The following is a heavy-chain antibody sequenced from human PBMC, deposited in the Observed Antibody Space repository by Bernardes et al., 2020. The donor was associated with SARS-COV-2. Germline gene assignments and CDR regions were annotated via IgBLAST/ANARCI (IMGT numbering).Heavy chain of an antibody. CDR2: INHSGST. D-gene: IGHD2-2*01. V-gene: IGHV4-34*01. CDR1: GGSFSDYY. J-gene: IGHJ3*02. Sequence: SETLSLTCAVYGGSFSDYYWNWIRQPPGKGLEWIGEINHSGSTNYNPSLKSRVTISVDTSKNQFSLKLSSLRSEDTAVYYCARVYCSSTSCPGFDAFDIWGQGTMVTVSS. CDR3: ARVYCSSTSCPGFDAFDI.